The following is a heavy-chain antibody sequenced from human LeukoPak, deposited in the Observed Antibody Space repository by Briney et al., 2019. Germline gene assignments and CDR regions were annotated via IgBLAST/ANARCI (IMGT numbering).Heavy chain of an antibody. J-gene: IGHJ4*02. CDR3: ATDADYGGQFFDY. CDR1: GGTFSSYA. CDR2: IIPIFGTA. V-gene: IGHV1-69*13. D-gene: IGHD4-23*01. Sequence: ASVKVSCKASGGTFSSYAISWVRQAPGQGLEWMGGIIPIFGTANYAQKFQGRVTITADESTSTAYMELSSLRSEDTAVYYCATDADYGGQFFDYWGQGTLVTVSS.